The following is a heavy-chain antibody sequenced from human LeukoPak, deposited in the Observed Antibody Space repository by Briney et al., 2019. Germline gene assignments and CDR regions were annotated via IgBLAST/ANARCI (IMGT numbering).Heavy chain of an antibody. CDR2: IYHSGST. J-gene: IGHJ4*02. V-gene: IGHV4-59*12. CDR1: GGSISSYY. CDR3: ARVVGESRVAARLNYFDY. D-gene: IGHD6-6*01. Sequence: PSETLSLTCTVSGGSISSYYWSWIRQPPGKGLEWIGYIYHSGSTYYNPSLKSRVTISVDRSKNQFSLKLSSVTAADTAVYYCARVVGESRVAARLNYFDYWGQGTLVTVSS.